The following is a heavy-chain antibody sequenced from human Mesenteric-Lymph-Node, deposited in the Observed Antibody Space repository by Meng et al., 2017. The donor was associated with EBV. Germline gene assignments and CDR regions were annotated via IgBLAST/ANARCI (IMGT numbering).Heavy chain of an antibody. Sequence: QVWLVESGGPWVKPGGSLRLSCEASGFKFSDYYMTWIRQAPGKGLEWVSYISSSGSTIYYADSVKGRFTISRDNAKNSLSLQVNNLRGEDTAVYYCARFLYSSAFYWGLGTLVTVSS. J-gene: IGHJ4*02. CDR2: ISSSGSTI. CDR1: GFKFSDYY. V-gene: IGHV3-11*01. CDR3: ARFLYSSAFY. D-gene: IGHD6-6*01.